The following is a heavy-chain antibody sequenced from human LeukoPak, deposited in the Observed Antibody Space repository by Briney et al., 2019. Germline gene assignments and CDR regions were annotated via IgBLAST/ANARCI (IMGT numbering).Heavy chain of an antibody. Sequence: GGSLRLSCVVSGFTFSGFSMSWVRQPPGKGLEWVSVIASGGDITYYADSVKGRFTISRDNSKSTLYLQLNSLRAEDTALYYCARDRYCSGGSCSSVRFDPWGQGTLVTVSS. CDR1: GFTFSGFS. CDR3: ARDRYCSGGSCSSVRFDP. CDR2: IASGGDIT. V-gene: IGHV3-23*01. D-gene: IGHD2-15*01. J-gene: IGHJ5*02.